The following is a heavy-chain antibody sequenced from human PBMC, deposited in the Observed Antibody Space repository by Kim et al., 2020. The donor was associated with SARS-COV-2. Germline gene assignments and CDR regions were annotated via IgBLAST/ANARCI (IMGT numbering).Heavy chain of an antibody. Sequence: GGSLRLSCAASGFTFSSYGMHWVRQAPGKGLEWVAVISYDGSNKYYADSVKGRFTISRDNSKNTLYLQMNSLRAEDTAVYYCAKDPVYVVRGVIPLLDA. CDR1: GFTFSSYG. CDR2: ISYDGSNK. D-gene: IGHD3-10*01. V-gene: IGHV3-30*18. J-gene: IGHJ3*01. CDR3: AKDPVYVVRGVIPLLDA.